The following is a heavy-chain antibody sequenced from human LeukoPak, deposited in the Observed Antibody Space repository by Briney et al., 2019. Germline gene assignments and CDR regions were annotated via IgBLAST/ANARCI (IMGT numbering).Heavy chain of an antibody. D-gene: IGHD6-6*01. Sequence: SETLSLTCAVYGGSFSGHYWSWIRQPPGKGLEWIGEINDSGSTEGNPSLKSRLTISVDTSKNQFSLKLSSVTAADTAVYYCARDPTTYRQPVYYFDYWGQGTLVTVSS. V-gene: IGHV4-34*01. CDR1: GGSFSGHY. J-gene: IGHJ4*02. CDR3: ARDPTTYRQPVYYFDY. CDR2: INDSGST.